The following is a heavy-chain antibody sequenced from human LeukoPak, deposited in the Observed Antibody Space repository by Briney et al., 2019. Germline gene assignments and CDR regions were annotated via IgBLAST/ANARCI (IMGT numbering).Heavy chain of an antibody. CDR1: GFTFSSYG. CDR3: ARDFHHYDTSGPFDY. Sequence: GGSLRLSCAASGFTFSSYGMSWVRQAPGKGLEWVSAISGSGGSTYYADSVKARFTISRDNSKNKLYLQMNSLRVEDTAVFYCARDFHHYDTSGPFDYWGQGTLVTVSS. CDR2: ISGSGGST. V-gene: IGHV3-23*01. D-gene: IGHD3-22*01. J-gene: IGHJ4*02.